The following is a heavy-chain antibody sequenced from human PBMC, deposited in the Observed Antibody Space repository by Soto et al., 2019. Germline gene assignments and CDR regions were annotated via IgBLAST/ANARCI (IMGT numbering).Heavy chain of an antibody. Sequence: QVHLVQSGAEVKKPGASVKVSCKASGNTFTNYAMHWVRQAPGQRLEWMGWINAANGNRKYSQKLLHRVTITRDTAARTAYMELSSPRSEDTAVYYCPRDRSVVAADTQYYFDFWGQGTLVTVSS. CDR2: INAANGNR. CDR1: GNTFTNYA. CDR3: PRDRSVVAADTQYYFDF. D-gene: IGHD6-13*01. J-gene: IGHJ4*02. V-gene: IGHV1-3*01.